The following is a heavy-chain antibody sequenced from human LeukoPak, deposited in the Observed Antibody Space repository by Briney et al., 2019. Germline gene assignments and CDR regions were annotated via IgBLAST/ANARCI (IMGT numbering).Heavy chain of an antibody. CDR1: GFTFSSYW. Sequence: GGSLRLSCAASGFTFSSYWMHWVRQAPGKGLVWVSRINSDGSSTSYADSVRGRFTISRDNAKNTLYLQMNSLRAEDTAVYYCASWEVPAVMPQDYWGQGTLVTVSS. V-gene: IGHV3-74*01. CDR2: INSDGSST. D-gene: IGHD2-2*01. J-gene: IGHJ4*02. CDR3: ASWEVPAVMPQDY.